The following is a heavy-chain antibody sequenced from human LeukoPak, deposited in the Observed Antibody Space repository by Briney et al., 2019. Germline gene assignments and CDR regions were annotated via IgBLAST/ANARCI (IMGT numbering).Heavy chain of an antibody. V-gene: IGHV4-59*01. CDR3: ARVKYSNYGYYYYYMDV. CDR1: GGSISSYY. J-gene: IGHJ6*03. D-gene: IGHD4-11*01. CDR2: IYYSGST. Sequence: SETLSLTCTVSGGSISSYYGSWIRQPPGKGLEWIGYIYYSGSTNYNPSLKSRVTISVDPSKNQFSLTLSSVTAADTAVYYCARVKYSNYGYYYYYMDVWGKGTTVTVSS.